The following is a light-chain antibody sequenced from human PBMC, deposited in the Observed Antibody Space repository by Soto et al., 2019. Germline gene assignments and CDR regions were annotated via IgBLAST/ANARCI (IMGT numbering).Light chain of an antibody. Sequence: DLQMTQSPSSLSTSVGDRVTITCRASQSISSYLNWYQQKPGKAPKLLIYASSSLQSGVPSRFSGSGSGTDFTLTISSLQPEDFATYYCQQSYLTPLTFGGGTKVEIK. CDR3: QQSYLTPLT. CDR2: ASS. CDR1: QSISSY. J-gene: IGKJ4*01. V-gene: IGKV1-39*01.